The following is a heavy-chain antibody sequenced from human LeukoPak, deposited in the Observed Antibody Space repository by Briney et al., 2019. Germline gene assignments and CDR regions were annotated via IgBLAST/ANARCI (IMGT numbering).Heavy chain of an antibody. CDR3: ARDRMVRGVPIDAFDI. Sequence: PGGSLRLSCAASGFTVSSNYMSWVRQAPGKGLEWVSVIYSGGSTYYADSVKGRFTISRDNSKNTLYLQMDSLRAEDTAVYYCARDRMVRGVPIDAFDIWGQGTMVTVSS. V-gene: IGHV3-66*01. CDR1: GFTVSSNY. D-gene: IGHD3-10*01. J-gene: IGHJ3*02. CDR2: IYSGGST.